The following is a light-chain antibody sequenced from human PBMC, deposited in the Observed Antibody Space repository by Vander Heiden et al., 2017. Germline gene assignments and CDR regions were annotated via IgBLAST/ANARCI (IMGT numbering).Light chain of an antibody. CDR1: QSISSW. V-gene: IGKV1-5*01. CDR3: QQYNSYWT. J-gene: IGKJ1*01. Sequence: DIQMTQSPSTLSASVGDRVTIPCLASQSISSWMAWYKQKQGKPPKLLNTDASSLESGVPSRFSGRGSGTEFTLSINSLEPDDFATYYCQQYNSYWTFGQGTKVEIK. CDR2: DAS.